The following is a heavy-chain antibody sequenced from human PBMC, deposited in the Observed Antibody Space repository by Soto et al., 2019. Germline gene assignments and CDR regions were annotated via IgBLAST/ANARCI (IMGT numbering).Heavy chain of an antibody. Sequence: ASVKVSCKASGYIFTAYSMHWVRQAPGQGLEWMGVVNPSGGSTNYAQKFQGRITMTRDTSTSTVYMDLSTLTSEDTAVYYCAREENCSDGICYSEYFQRWGQGTLVTVSS. CDR2: VNPSGGST. CDR3: AREENCSDGICYSEYFQR. V-gene: IGHV1-46*01. D-gene: IGHD2-15*01. J-gene: IGHJ1*01. CDR1: GYIFTAYS.